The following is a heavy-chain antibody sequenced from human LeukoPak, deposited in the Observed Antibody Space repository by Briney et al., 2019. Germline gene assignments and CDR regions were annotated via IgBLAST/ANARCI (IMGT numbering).Heavy chain of an antibody. CDR3: ARSYREVVVGLSAIYGMDV. CDR2: INPSGGST. J-gene: IGHJ6*02. V-gene: IGHV1-46*01. D-gene: IGHD1-26*01. CDR1: GYTFTSYY. Sequence: ASVKVSCKASGYTFTSYYMHWVRQAPGQGLEWMGIINPSGGSTSYAQKFQGRVTMTRDTSTSTVYMELSSLRSEDTDVYYCARSYREVVVGLSAIYGMDVWGQGTTVTVSS.